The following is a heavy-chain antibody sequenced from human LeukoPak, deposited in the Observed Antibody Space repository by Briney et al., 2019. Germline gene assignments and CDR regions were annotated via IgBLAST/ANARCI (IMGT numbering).Heavy chain of an antibody. V-gene: IGHV3-23*01. Sequence: PGGSLRLSCAASGFTFSSYWMTWVRQAPGKGLEWVSAISGSGGSTYYADSVKGRFTISRDNSKNTLYLQMNSLRAEDTAVYYCAKDGRFYGSGSYNYFDYWGQGTLVTVSS. CDR2: ISGSGGST. D-gene: IGHD3-10*01. CDR1: GFTFSSYW. J-gene: IGHJ4*02. CDR3: AKDGRFYGSGSYNYFDY.